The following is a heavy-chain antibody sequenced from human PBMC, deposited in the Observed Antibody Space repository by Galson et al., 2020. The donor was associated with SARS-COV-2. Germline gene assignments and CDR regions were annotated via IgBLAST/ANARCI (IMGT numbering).Heavy chain of an antibody. Sequence: GESLKISCAASGYTFSNAWMSWVRQAPGKGLEWVGRIKSKTDGGTTDYAAPVKGRFTISRDDSKNTLYLQMNSLKTEDTAVYYCTTGGHYYDSSGYYSEFFDYWGQGTLVTVSS. D-gene: IGHD3-22*01. V-gene: IGHV3-15*01. CDR2: IKSKTDGGTT. CDR3: TTGGHYYDSSGYYSEFFDY. J-gene: IGHJ4*02. CDR1: GYTFSNAW.